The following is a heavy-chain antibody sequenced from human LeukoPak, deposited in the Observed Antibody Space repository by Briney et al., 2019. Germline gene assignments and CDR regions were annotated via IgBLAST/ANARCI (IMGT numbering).Heavy chain of an antibody. Sequence: SETLSLTCTVSGGSISSGSYYWSWIRQPAGKGLEWIGRIYTSGSTNYNPSVKSRVTISLDTSENHFSLKLSSVTAADTAVYYCARVTTGGYYNYWGQGTLVTVSS. D-gene: IGHD3-22*01. CDR2: IYTSGST. CDR3: ARVTTGGYYNY. CDR1: GGSISSGSYY. J-gene: IGHJ4*02. V-gene: IGHV4-61*02.